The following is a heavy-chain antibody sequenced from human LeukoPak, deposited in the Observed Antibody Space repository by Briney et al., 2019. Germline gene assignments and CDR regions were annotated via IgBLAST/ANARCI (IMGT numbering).Heavy chain of an antibody. Sequence: ASVKVSCKASGYTFTGYYMYWVRQAPGQGLEWMGRINPNSGGTDYAQNFQGRVTMTRDTSISTAYMELSRLRSDDTAVYNCARGYCSGGTCYLVENWFDPWGQGTLVTVSS. J-gene: IGHJ5*02. CDR1: GYTFTGYY. CDR3: ARGYCSGGTCYLVENWFDP. D-gene: IGHD2-15*01. CDR2: INPNSGGT. V-gene: IGHV1-2*06.